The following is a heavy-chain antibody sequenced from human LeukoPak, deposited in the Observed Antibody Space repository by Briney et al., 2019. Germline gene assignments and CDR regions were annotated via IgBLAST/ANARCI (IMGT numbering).Heavy chain of an antibody. J-gene: IGHJ4*02. CDR1: GGTFSSYA. Sequence: GASVKVSCKASGGTFSSYAISWVRQAPGQGLEWMGIINPSGGSTSYAQKFQGRVTMTRDMSTSTVYMELSSLRSEDTAVYYCARGRVATILATCFDYWGQGTLVTVSS. V-gene: IGHV1-46*01. CDR2: INPSGGST. D-gene: IGHD5-12*01. CDR3: ARGRVATILATCFDY.